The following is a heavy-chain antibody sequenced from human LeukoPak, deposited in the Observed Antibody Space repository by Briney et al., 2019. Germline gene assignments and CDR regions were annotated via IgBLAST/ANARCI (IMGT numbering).Heavy chain of an antibody. V-gene: IGHV1-2*04. Sequence: GASVKVSCKASGYSFSTYTMNWVRQAPGQRLEWMGWINPNSGGTNYAQKFQGWVTMTRDTSISTAYMELSRLRSDDTAVYYCARAPRPGGPNDAFDIWGQGTMVTVSS. D-gene: IGHD3-16*01. CDR2: INPNSGGT. J-gene: IGHJ3*02. CDR1: GYSFSTYT. CDR3: ARAPRPGGPNDAFDI.